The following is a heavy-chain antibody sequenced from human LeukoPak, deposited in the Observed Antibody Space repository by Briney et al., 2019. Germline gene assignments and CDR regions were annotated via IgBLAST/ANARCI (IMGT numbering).Heavy chain of an antibody. Sequence: SETLSLTCAVYGGSFSGYYWSWIRQPPGKGLEWIGEINHSGSTNYNPSLKSRVTISVDTSKNQFSLKLSSVTAADTAVYYCARDGYSSGVFDYWGQGTLVTVSS. CDR2: INHSGST. CDR1: GGSFSGYY. D-gene: IGHD6-19*01. V-gene: IGHV4-34*01. CDR3: ARDGYSSGVFDY. J-gene: IGHJ4*02.